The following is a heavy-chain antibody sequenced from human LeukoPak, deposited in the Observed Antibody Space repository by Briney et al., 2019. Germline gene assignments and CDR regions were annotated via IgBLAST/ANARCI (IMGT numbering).Heavy chain of an antibody. D-gene: IGHD3-3*01. CDR1: GGSTSSGSYY. CDR2: IYTSGST. CDR3: ARGLYYDFWSGYPYFDY. Sequence: PSETLSLTCTVSGGSTSSGSYYWSWIRQPAGKGLEWIGRIYTSGSTNYNPSLKSRVTISVDTSKNQFSLKLSSVTAADTAVYYCARGLYYDFWSGYPYFDYWGQGTLVTVSS. V-gene: IGHV4-61*02. J-gene: IGHJ4*02.